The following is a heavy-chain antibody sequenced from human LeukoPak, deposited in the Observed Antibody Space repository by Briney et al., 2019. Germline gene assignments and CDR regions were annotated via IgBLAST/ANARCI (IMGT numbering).Heavy chain of an antibody. J-gene: IGHJ4*02. V-gene: IGHV4-59*01. CDR2: IYYSGST. D-gene: IGHD5-18*01. CDR1: GGSISSYY. CDR3: ARDRFRYRYGKNFDS. Sequence: KSSETLSLTCTVSGGSISSYYWSWIRQPPGKGLEWIGYIYYSGSTNYNPSLKSRVTISVDTSKNQSSLKLSSVTAADTAVYYCARDRFRYRYGKNFDSWGQGTLVTVSS.